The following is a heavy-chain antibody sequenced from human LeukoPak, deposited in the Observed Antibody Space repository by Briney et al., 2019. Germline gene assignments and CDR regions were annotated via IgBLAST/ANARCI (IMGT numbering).Heavy chain of an antibody. CDR3: ARSFSDSSGYYYDHFDY. J-gene: IGHJ4*02. CDR2: ISAYNGNT. Sequence: GASVKVSCKASGYTFTSYGISWVRQAPGQGLEWMGWISAYNGNTNYAQKLQGRVTMTTDTSTSTAYMELRSLRSDDTAVYYCARSFSDSSGYYYDHFDYWGQGTLVTVSS. D-gene: IGHD3-22*01. CDR1: GYTFTSYG. V-gene: IGHV1-18*01.